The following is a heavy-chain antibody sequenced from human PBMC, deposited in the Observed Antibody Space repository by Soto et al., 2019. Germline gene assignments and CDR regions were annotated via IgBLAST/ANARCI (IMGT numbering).Heavy chain of an antibody. CDR1: GGSFSGYY. CDR3: ARVTRGGPDYGDCLDY. Sequence: QVQLQQWGAGLLKPSETLSLTCAVYGGSFSGYYWSWIRQPPGKGLEWIGEINHSGSTNYNPSLKSRVTRSVDTSKNQFSLKLSSVTAADTAVYYCARVTRGGPDYGDCLDYWGQGTLVTVSS. V-gene: IGHV4-34*01. D-gene: IGHD4-17*01. J-gene: IGHJ4*02. CDR2: INHSGST.